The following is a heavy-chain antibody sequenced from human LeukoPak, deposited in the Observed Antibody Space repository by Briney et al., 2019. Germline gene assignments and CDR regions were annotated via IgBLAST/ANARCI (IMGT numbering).Heavy chain of an antibody. CDR3: ARDRWFGELSGGFDY. CDR2: IKRDGSEK. D-gene: IGHD3-10*01. Sequence: PGGSLRLSCAASGFTFSSYWMSWVRQAPGKGLEWVANIKRDGSEKYYVDSVKGRFTISRDNAKNSLYLQMNSLRAEDTAVYYCARDRWFGELSGGFDYWGQGTLVTVSS. CDR1: GFTFSSYW. J-gene: IGHJ4*02. V-gene: IGHV3-7*01.